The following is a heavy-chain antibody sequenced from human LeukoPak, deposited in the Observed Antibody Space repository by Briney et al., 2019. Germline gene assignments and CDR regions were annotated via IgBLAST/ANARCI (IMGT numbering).Heavy chain of an antibody. CDR1: GGSISSSSYY. V-gene: IGHV4-39*07. D-gene: IGHD6-13*01. CDR3: ARRVQWGSSWYHNWFDP. J-gene: IGHJ5*02. CDR2: INHSGST. Sequence: NTSEALSLTCTVSGGSISSSSYYWSWIRQPPGKGLEWIGEINHSGSTNYNPSLKSRVTISVDTSKNQFSLKLSSVTAADTAVYYCARRVQWGSSWYHNWFDPWGQGTLVTVSS.